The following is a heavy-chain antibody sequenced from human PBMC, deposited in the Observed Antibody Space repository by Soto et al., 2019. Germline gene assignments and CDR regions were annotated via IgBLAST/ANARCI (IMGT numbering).Heavy chain of an antibody. J-gene: IGHJ4*02. D-gene: IGHD3-3*01. CDR2: IYYSGST. CDR1: GGSISSSSYY. Sequence: PSETLSLTCTVSGGSISSSSYYWGWIRQPPGKGLEWIGSIYYSGSTYYNPSLKSRVTISVDTSKNQFSLKLSSVTAADTAVYYCARHAIFGVVLYYFDYWGQGTLVTVSS. V-gene: IGHV4-39*01. CDR3: ARHAIFGVVLYYFDY.